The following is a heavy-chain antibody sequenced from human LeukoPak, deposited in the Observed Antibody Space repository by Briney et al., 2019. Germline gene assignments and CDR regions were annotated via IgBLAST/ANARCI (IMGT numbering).Heavy chain of an antibody. Sequence: GGSLRLSCAASGFTFSTYAMTWVRQAPGRGLEWVSTIRGSGGSTYYADSVKGRFTISRDISKNTVYLQMNNLRAEDTAVYYCAREELRYCSGGSCHSQGFDPWGQGTLVTVSS. V-gene: IGHV3-23*01. CDR1: GFTFSTYA. CDR2: IRGSGGST. D-gene: IGHD2-15*01. J-gene: IGHJ5*02. CDR3: AREELRYCSGGSCHSQGFDP.